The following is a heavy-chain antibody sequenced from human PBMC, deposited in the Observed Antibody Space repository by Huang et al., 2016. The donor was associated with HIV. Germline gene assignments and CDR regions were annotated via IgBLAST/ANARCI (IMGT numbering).Heavy chain of an antibody. CDR3: ARDPRIQSWLNFFDY. Sequence: GLVQPGGSLRLSCAASGFSISSYWMHWVRQAPGKGLVGVSRINSDGSSTSYADSVKGRFTISRDNAKNRLYLQMNSLRAEDTAVYYCARDPRIQSWLNFFDYWGQGTLVSVSS. CDR1: GFSISSYW. D-gene: IGHD3-22*01. J-gene: IGHJ4*02. V-gene: IGHV3-74*01. CDR2: INSDGSST.